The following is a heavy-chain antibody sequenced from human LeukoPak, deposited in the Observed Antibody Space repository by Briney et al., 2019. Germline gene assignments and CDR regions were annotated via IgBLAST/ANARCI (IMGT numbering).Heavy chain of an antibody. V-gene: IGHV1-18*01. CDR1: GYTFTSYG. Sequence: ASVKVSCKASGYTFTSYGISWVRQAPGQGLEWMGWISAYNGNTNYAQKLQGRVTMTTDTFTSTAYMELRSLRSDDTAVYYCARDGARITMVRGVIITSWFDPWGRGTLVTVSS. CDR3: ARDGARITMVRGVIITSWFDP. D-gene: IGHD3-10*01. J-gene: IGHJ5*02. CDR2: ISAYNGNT.